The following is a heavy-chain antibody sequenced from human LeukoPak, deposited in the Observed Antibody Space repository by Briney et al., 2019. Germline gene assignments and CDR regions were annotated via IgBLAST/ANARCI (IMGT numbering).Heavy chain of an antibody. CDR2: IYYSGSSS. Sequence: SGTLSLTCTVSGGSMSGFFWTWIRQPPGRELEWIGVIYYSGSSSKYNPFLKSRVNISVKTSKSQFSRTLNSATAADTAVYYCARTSRHFYGSGTNLTPWPAGMDVWGQGTTVTVSS. V-gene: IGHV4-59*01. CDR3: ARTSRHFYGSGTNLTPWPAGMDV. J-gene: IGHJ6*02. D-gene: IGHD3-10*01. CDR1: GGSMSGFF.